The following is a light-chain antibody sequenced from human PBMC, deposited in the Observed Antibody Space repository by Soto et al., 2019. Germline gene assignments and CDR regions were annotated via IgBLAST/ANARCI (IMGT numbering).Light chain of an antibody. J-gene: IGLJ1*01. CDR1: GSDVGGYNY. Sequence: QSALTQPASVSGSPGQSITISCTGTGSDVGGYNYVSWYQQYPGKAPKLMIYEVTNRPSGVSNRFSGSKSGNTASLTISGLQTEDEADYYCSSYTTSTTPSRVFGTGTKLTVL. CDR2: EVT. CDR3: SSYTTSTTPSRV. V-gene: IGLV2-14*01.